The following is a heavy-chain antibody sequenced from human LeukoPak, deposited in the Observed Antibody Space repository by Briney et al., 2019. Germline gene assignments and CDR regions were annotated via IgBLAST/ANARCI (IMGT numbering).Heavy chain of an antibody. Sequence: GGSLRLSCAASGFTFSSYAMSWVRQAPGKGLEWVSAISGSGGSTYYADSVKGRFTISRDNSKNTLYLQMNSLRAEDTAVYYCAKDLSGSYYPYLDYWGQGTLVTVSS. CDR1: GFTFSSYA. D-gene: IGHD1-26*01. CDR2: ISGSGGST. V-gene: IGHV3-23*01. J-gene: IGHJ4*02. CDR3: AKDLSGSYYPYLDY.